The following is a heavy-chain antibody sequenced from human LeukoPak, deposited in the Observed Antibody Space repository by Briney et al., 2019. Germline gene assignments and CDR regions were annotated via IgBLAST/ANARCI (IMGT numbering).Heavy chain of an antibody. Sequence: KPSETLSLTCAVSGGSISSGGYSWSWMRQPPGKGLEWIGYIYHSGSTYYNPSLKSRVTISVDRSKKQFSLKLSSVTAADTAVYYCARTGSYCGVYYFDYWGQGTLVTVSS. D-gene: IGHD3-10*01. CDR2: IYHSGST. CDR3: ARTGSYCGVYYFDY. CDR1: GGSISSGGYS. V-gene: IGHV4-30-2*01. J-gene: IGHJ4*02.